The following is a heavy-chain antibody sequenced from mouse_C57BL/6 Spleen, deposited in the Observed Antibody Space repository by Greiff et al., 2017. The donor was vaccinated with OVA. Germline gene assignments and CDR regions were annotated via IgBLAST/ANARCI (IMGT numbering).Heavy chain of an antibody. CDR2: INPNNGGT. J-gene: IGHJ2*01. D-gene: IGHD3-2*02. V-gene: IGHV1-26*01. CDR1: GYTFTDYY. Sequence: EVQLVESGPELVKPGASVKISCKASGYTFTDYYMNWVKQSPGKSLEWIGDINPNNGGTSYTQKFKGTATLTVDKSSSTAYMELRSLTSEDSAVYYCARWSSGYGDYWGQGTTLTVSS. CDR3: ARWSSGYGDY.